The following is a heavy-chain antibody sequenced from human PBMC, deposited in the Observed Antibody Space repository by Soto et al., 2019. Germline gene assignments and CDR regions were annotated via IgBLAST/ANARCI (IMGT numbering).Heavy chain of an antibody. D-gene: IGHD5-18*01. CDR1: GGTFSIYA. V-gene: IGHV1-69*13. CDR3: ARDLEAMSNAFDI. CDR2: IIPIFGTA. Sequence: SVKVSCKASGGTFSIYAISWVRQAPGQGLEWMGGIIPIFGTANYAQKFQGRVTITADESTSTAYMELSSLRSEDTAVYYCARDLEAMSNAFDILGQGTMVTGS. J-gene: IGHJ3*02.